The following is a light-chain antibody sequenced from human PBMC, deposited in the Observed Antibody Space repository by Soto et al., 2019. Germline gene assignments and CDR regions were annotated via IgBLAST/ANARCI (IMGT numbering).Light chain of an antibody. Sequence: EIVLPQSPGTLSLSPGESATLSCRASQSVSSSYLAWYQHKPGQARRPLIYGASSRATGIPDRFSGSGSGTDFTLTISRLEPEDFAVYYCQQYGSSPPITFGQGTRLEIK. V-gene: IGKV3-20*01. CDR2: GAS. CDR3: QQYGSSPPIT. J-gene: IGKJ5*01. CDR1: QSVSSSY.